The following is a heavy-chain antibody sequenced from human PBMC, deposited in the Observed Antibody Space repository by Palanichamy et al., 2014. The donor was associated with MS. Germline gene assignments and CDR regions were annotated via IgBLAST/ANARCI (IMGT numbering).Heavy chain of an antibody. J-gene: IGHJ4*02. V-gene: IGHV4-34*01. CDR3: ASSPRRANWNSSGYVSFDN. Sequence: QVQLQQWGAGLLKPSGDPVLHLRCLCGSFSDYFWSWIRQPPGRGLEWIGEINHSGSTNYNPSLKSRVTISVDTSKNQFSLKLTSMAAADTAVYYCASSPRRANWNSSGYVSFDNWGQRTLVTVSS. D-gene: IGHD3-22*01. CDR1: GSFSDYF. CDR2: INHSGST.